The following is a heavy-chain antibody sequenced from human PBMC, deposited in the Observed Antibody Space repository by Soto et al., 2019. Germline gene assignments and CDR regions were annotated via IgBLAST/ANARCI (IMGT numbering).Heavy chain of an antibody. D-gene: IGHD3-10*01. CDR2: ITWNSGTI. V-gene: IGHV3-9*01. J-gene: IGHJ1*01. Sequence: EVQLVESGGGLVQPGESLRLSCAASGFTFDDYAMHWVRQAPGKGLEWVSGITWNSGTIDYADSVKGRFTISRDNAKNSLHLQMNSLRAEDTALYYCASDYYGSGSYYFQHWGQGTLVTVSS. CDR3: ASDYYGSGSYYFQH. CDR1: GFTFDDYA.